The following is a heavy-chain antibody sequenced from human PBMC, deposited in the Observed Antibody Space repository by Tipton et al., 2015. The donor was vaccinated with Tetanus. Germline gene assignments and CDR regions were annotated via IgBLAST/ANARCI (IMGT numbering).Heavy chain of an antibody. CDR2: IYYSGST. J-gene: IGHJ4*02. D-gene: IGHD3-22*01. CDR3: ARMGAVTYYYDGSGYYPDY. CDR1: GGSISSYY. V-gene: IGHV4-59*01. Sequence: TLSLTCTVSGGSISSYYWSWIRQPPGKGLEWIGYIYYSGSTNYNPSLKSRVTISVDTSKNQFSLKPSSVTAADTAVYYCARMGAVTYYYDGSGYYPDYWGQGTLVTVSS.